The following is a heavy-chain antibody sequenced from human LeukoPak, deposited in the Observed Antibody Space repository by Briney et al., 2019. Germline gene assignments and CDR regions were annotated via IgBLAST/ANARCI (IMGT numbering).Heavy chain of an antibody. CDR1: GYTFTIYG. CDR2: ISAYNGNT. D-gene: IGHD5-12*01. J-gene: IGHJ6*03. CDR3: ARDKGSGYDFYYYYMDV. V-gene: IGHV1-18*01. Sequence: ASVKVSCKASGYTFTIYGISWVRQAPGQGLEWMGWISAYNGNTNYAQKLQGRVTMTTDTSTSTAYMELRSLRSDDTAVYYCARDKGSGYDFYYYYMDVWGKGTTVTVSS.